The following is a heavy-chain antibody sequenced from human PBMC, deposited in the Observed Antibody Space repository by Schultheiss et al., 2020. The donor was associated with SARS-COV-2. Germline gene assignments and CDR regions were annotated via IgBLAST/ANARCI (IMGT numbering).Heavy chain of an antibody. CDR3: ASGRSSDY. D-gene: IGHD1-26*01. Sequence: GGSLRLSCAASGFTFSSYAMSWVRQAPGKGLEWLSYITGSSGTIYYADSVRGRFTISRDNAKNSLSVQMNSLRAEDTAVYYCASGRSSDYWGQGTLVTVSS. CDR2: ITGSSGTI. J-gene: IGHJ4*02. CDR1: GFTFSSYA. V-gene: IGHV3-48*01.